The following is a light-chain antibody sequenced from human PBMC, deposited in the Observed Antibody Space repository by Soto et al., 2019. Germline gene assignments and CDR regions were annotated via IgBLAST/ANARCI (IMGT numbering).Light chain of an antibody. CDR2: GAS. CDR1: QDVSSN. V-gene: IGKV3-15*01. Sequence: EMVVTQSPATLSVSPGERATLSCRASQDVSSNLAWYQQKPGQAPSLLIYGASTRAAGVPVRFSGSGSRTEFTLTISSLQSEDFATYYCQQYNRDSTFGQGTRLEIK. CDR3: QQYNRDST. J-gene: IGKJ5*01.